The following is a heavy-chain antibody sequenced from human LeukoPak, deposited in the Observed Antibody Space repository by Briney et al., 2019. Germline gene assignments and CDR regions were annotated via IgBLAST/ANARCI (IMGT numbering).Heavy chain of an antibody. D-gene: IGHD2-15*01. J-gene: IGHJ4*02. Sequence: PGGSLRLSCAASGFSFSSCAMSWVRQAPGKGLEWVSTVNAGGGSTYYADSVKGRFTISRDNSKNTLDLQMNSLRAEDTAVYYCARVSGWPWDHWGQGTLVTVSS. CDR1: GFSFSSCA. V-gene: IGHV3-23*01. CDR2: VNAGGGST. CDR3: ARVSGWPWDH.